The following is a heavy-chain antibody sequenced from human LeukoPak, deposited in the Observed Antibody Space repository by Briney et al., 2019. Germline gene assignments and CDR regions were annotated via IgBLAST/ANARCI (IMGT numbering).Heavy chain of an antibody. D-gene: IGHD2-15*01. J-gene: IGHJ4*02. CDR2: INHSGST. CDR1: GGSFSGYY. Sequence: KSSETLSLTCAVYGGSFSGYYWSWIRQPPGKGLEWIGEINHSGSTNYNPSLKSRVTISVDTSKNQFSLKLSSVTAADTAVYYCARGGGGRLPTNWGQGTLVTVS. CDR3: ARGGGGRLPTN. V-gene: IGHV4-34*01.